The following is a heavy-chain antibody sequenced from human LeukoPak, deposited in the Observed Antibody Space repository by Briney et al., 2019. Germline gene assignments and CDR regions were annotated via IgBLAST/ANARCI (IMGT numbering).Heavy chain of an antibody. D-gene: IGHD3-3*01. CDR2: IYHSGST. J-gene: IGHJ5*02. Sequence: PSETLSLTCTVSGYSISSGYYGGWIRQPPGKGLEWIGSIYHSGSTYYNPSLKSRVTISVDTSKNQFSLKLSSVTAADTAVYYCARCLGKGSGSDLKNWFDPWGQGTLVTVSS. CDR3: ARCLGKGSGSDLKNWFDP. CDR1: GYSISSGYY. V-gene: IGHV4-38-2*02.